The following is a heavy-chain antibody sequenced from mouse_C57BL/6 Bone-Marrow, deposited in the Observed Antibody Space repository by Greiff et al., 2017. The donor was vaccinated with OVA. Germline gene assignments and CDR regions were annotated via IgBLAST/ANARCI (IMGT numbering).Heavy chain of an antibody. CDR3: TQTFYDGYLYYYAMDY. D-gene: IGHD2-3*01. J-gene: IGHJ4*01. CDR1: GFTFSNYW. V-gene: IGHV6-3*01. Sequence: EVKVEESGGGLVQPGGSMKLSCVASGFTFSNYWMNWVRQSPEKGLEWVAQIRLKSDNYATHYAESVKGRFTISRDDSKSSVYLQMNNLRAEDTGIYYCTQTFYDGYLYYYAMDYWGQGTSVTVSS. CDR2: IRLKSDNYAT.